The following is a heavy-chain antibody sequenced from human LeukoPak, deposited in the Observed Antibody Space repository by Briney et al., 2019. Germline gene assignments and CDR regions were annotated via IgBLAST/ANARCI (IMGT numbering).Heavy chain of an antibody. Sequence: PGGSLRLSRAASGFTFSDYCMSWIRQTPGKGLEWVSYISSSGTTMEYADSVKGRFTISRDNAKDSLYLQMNSLGAEDTAVYYCAKGHTYGMIWGQGTLVTVSS. J-gene: IGHJ4*02. CDR1: GFTFSDYC. CDR2: ISSSGTTM. CDR3: AKGHTYGMI. D-gene: IGHD5-18*01. V-gene: IGHV3-11*01.